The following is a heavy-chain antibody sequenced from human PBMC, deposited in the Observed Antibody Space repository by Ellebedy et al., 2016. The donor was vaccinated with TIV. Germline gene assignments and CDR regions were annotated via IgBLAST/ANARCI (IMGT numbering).Heavy chain of an antibody. V-gene: IGHV3-11*04. D-gene: IGHD3-22*01. CDR1: GFAFTDYY. J-gene: IGHJ3*02. CDR3: AGGSGFLFDI. CDR2: ISLTGTTT. Sequence: PGGSLRLSCVASGFAFTDYYMNWIRQAPGKGLEWVSYISLTGTTTYYADSVKGRFAISRDNAKHSLYLQMNSLRAEDTALYYCAGGSGFLFDIWGQGTMVTVSS.